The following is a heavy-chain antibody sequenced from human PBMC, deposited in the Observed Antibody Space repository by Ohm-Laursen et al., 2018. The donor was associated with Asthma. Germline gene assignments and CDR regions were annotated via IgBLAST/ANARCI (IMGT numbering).Heavy chain of an antibody. CDR2: INPSGGST. J-gene: IGHJ3*02. CDR1: GYTFTSYY. D-gene: IGHD1-7*01. V-gene: IGHV1-46*03. CDR3: ARESGITGTTLFAFDI. Sequence: ASVKVSCKASGYTFTSYYMHWVRQAPGKGLEWMGIINPSGGSTSYAQKFQGRVTMTRDTSTSTVYMELSSLRSEDTAVYYCARESGITGTTLFAFDIWGQGTMVTVSS.